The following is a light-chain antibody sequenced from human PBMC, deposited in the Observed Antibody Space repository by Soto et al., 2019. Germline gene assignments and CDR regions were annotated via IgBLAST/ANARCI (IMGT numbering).Light chain of an antibody. CDR1: SSDVGGYKF. CDR3: SSYPSSSTLV. J-gene: IGLJ2*01. CDR2: DVT. V-gene: IGLV2-14*03. Sequence: QSALTQPASVSGSPGQSITLSCTGTSSDVGGYKFVSWHQQHPGKAPKLIIYDVTNRPSGVSSRFSGSKSGNTASLTISGLQAEDEADYYCSSYPSSSTLVFGGGTKLTVL.